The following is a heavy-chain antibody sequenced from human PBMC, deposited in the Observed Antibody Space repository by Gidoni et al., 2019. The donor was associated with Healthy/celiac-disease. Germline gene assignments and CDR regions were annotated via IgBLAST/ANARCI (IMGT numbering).Heavy chain of an antibody. Sequence: QVQLVQSGAEVQKPGSSVKVSCKASGGTFSSYAISWVRQAPGQGLEWMGGSIPIIGTANDAQKFQGRVTITADKSTSTAYMELSSLRSEDTAVYYCARVGYDILTGYYSGRGSGYFDYWGQGTLVTVSS. V-gene: IGHV1-69*06. CDR1: GGTFSSYA. CDR2: SIPIIGTA. J-gene: IGHJ4*02. CDR3: ARVGYDILTGYYSGRGSGYFDY. D-gene: IGHD3-9*01.